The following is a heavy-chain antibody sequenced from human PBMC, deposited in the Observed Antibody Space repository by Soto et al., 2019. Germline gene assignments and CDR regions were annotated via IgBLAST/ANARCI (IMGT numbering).Heavy chain of an antibody. J-gene: IGHJ4*02. CDR3: ARGSTVTTPSDY. CDR2: IWYDGSNK. D-gene: IGHD4-17*01. V-gene: IGHV3-33*01. Sequence: QVQLVESGGGVVQPGRSLRLSCAASGFTFSSYGMHWVRQAPGKGLEWVAVIWYDGSNKYYADSVKGRFTISRDNSKNTLYLQMNSLRAEVTAVYYCARGSTVTTPSDYWGQGTLVTLSS. CDR1: GFTFSSYG.